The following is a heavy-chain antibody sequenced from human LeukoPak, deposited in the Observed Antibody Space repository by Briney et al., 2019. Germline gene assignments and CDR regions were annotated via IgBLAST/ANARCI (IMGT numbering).Heavy chain of an antibody. Sequence: ASVTVSCKASGYTFTSYYMHWVRQAPGQGLEWMGIINPSGGSTSYAQKFQGRVTMTRDTSTSTVYMELSSLRSEDTAVYYCARDLDDEDIVVVPAVGPPGAFDIWGQGTMVTVSS. D-gene: IGHD2-2*01. CDR3: ARDLDDEDIVVVPAVGPPGAFDI. CDR1: GYTFTSYY. CDR2: INPSGGST. J-gene: IGHJ3*02. V-gene: IGHV1-46*01.